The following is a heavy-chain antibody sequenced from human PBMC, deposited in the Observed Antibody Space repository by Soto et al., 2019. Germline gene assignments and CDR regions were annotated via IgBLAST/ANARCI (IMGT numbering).Heavy chain of an antibody. CDR1: GFTFSSYS. Sequence: GGSLRLSCAASGFTFSSYSMNWVRQAPGKGLEWVSSISSSSSYIYYADSVKGRFTISRDNAKNSLYLQMNSLRAEDTGVYYCARDRDYYDSSCQYGMDVWGQGTTVTVAS. CDR2: ISSSSSYI. D-gene: IGHD3-22*01. CDR3: ARDRDYYDSSCQYGMDV. V-gene: IGHV3-21*01. J-gene: IGHJ6*02.